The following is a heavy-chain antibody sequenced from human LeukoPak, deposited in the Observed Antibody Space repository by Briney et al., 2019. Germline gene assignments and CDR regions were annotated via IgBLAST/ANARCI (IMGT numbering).Heavy chain of an antibody. J-gene: IGHJ6*04. Sequence: GASVKVSCKASGYTFTSYGISWVRQAPGQGLEWMGWISAYNGNTNYAQKLQGRVTVTTDTSTSTAYMELRSLRSDDTAVYYCARDRLDSDILTGSPLFHYYYYGMDVWGKGTTVTVSS. D-gene: IGHD3-9*01. CDR2: ISAYNGNT. V-gene: IGHV1-18*04. CDR3: ARDRLDSDILTGSPLFHYYYYGMDV. CDR1: GYTFTSYG.